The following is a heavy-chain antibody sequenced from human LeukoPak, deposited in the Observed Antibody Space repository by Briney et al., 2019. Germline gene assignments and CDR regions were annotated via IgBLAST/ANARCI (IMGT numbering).Heavy chain of an antibody. V-gene: IGHV1-46*01. D-gene: IGHD6-6*01. CDR1: GYTFSSYY. Sequence: ASVKVSCKASGYTFSSYYMHWVRQAPGQGLEWMGIINPSVGSTSHAQKFQGRVTMTRDMSTSTVYMELSSLRSEDTAVYYCARELSSSSRLLDSWDQGTLVTVSS. J-gene: IGHJ4*02. CDR3: ARELSSSSRLLDS. CDR2: INPSVGST.